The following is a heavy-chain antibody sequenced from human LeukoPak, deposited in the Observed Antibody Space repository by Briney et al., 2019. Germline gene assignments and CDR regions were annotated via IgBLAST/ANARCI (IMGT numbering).Heavy chain of an antibody. CDR2: IYHSGST. J-gene: IGHJ5*02. V-gene: IGHV4-38-2*02. CDR1: GYSISSGYY. CDR3: ARREYYYDSSGYLS. D-gene: IGHD3-22*01. Sequence: PSETLSLTCTVSGYSISSGYYWGWIRQPPGKGLEWIGSIYHSGSTYYNPSLKSRVTISVDTSKNQFSLKLSSVTAADTAVYYCARREYYYDSSGYLSWGQGTLVTVSS.